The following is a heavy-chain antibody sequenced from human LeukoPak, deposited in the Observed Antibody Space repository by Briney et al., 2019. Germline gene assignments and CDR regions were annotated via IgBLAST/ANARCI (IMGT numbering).Heavy chain of an antibody. V-gene: IGHV4-34*01. D-gene: IGHD2-2*01. CDR2: INHSGST. CDR3: ARASTSDCSSTSCYLDY. CDR1: GFTFSDAW. Sequence: GSLRLSCAASGFTFSDAWMSWVRQPPGKGLEWIGEINHSGSTNYNPSLKSRVTISVDTSKNQFSLKLSSVTAADTAVYYCARASTSDCSSTSCYLDYWGQGTLVTVSS. J-gene: IGHJ4*02.